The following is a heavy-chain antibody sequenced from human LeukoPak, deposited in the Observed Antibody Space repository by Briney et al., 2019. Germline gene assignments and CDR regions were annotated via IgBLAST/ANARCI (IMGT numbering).Heavy chain of an antibody. CDR3: AREYYYDSSGYYSTRENAFDI. CDR2: ISGSGGST. V-gene: IGHV3-23*01. Sequence: PGGSLRLSCAASGFTFSSYAMSWVRQAPGKGLEWVSAISGSGGSTYYADSVKGRFTISRDNAKNSLYLQMNSLRAEDTAVYYCAREYYYDSSGYYSTRENAFDIWGQGTMVTVSS. CDR1: GFTFSSYA. D-gene: IGHD3-22*01. J-gene: IGHJ3*02.